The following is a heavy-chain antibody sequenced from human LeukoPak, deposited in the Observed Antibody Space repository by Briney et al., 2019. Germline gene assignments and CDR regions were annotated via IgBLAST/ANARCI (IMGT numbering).Heavy chain of an antibody. V-gene: IGHV3-49*04. CDR3: TREFFDLLTGNFNYFDY. J-gene: IGHJ4*02. CDR1: GFNFGDYS. CDR2: VRSKTYGETA. D-gene: IGHD3-9*01. Sequence: GGSLRLSCKASGFNFGDYSMTWVRQAPGKGLEWVGFVRSKTYGETAEYAASVKGRFTMSRDDSKSIAYLQMNGLKIEDTAVYYCTREFFDLLTGNFNYFDYWGQGNLVAVSS.